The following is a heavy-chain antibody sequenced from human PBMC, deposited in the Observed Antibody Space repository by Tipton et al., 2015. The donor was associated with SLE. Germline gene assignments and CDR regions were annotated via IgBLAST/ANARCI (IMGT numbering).Heavy chain of an antibody. Sequence: TLSLTCTVSGGSISSYYWSWIRQPPGKGLEWIGYIYYSGSTNYNPSLKSRVTISVDTSKNQFSLKLSSVTAADTAVYYCARGRGLQTNDAFDIWGQGTMVTVSS. V-gene: IGHV4-59*01. D-gene: IGHD5-24*01. CDR2: IYYSGST. J-gene: IGHJ3*02. CDR3: ARGRGLQTNDAFDI. CDR1: GGSISSYY.